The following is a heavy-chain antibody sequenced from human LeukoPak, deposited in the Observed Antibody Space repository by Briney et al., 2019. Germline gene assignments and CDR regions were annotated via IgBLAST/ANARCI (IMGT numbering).Heavy chain of an antibody. D-gene: IGHD1-26*01. CDR3: ARDSGSGSNDY. V-gene: IGHV1-3*01. Sequence: ASVKVSCKGSGYTFTNYAVHWVRQAPGQRLKWMGWISAGNGNTKYSQNFQGRVTFISNTSATTAFMELSSLRSEDAAVYYCARDSGSGSNDYWGQGTLVTVSS. CDR1: GYTFTNYA. CDR2: ISAGNGNT. J-gene: IGHJ4*02.